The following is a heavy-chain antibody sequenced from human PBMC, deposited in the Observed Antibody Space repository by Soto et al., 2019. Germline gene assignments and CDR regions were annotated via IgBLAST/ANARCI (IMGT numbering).Heavy chain of an antibody. CDR2: VSPSGSNT. Sequence: GGSLRLSCAVSGFIFSNYPMSWVRQAPGKGLEWFSSVSPSGSNTYYGDSVKGRFTMSRDNSENRLHLQMDSLRAEDTAVYFCARRDSSGWYSLDYWGQGTLLTVSS. D-gene: IGHD6-19*01. CDR1: GFIFSNYP. J-gene: IGHJ4*02. CDR3: ARRDSSGWYSLDY. V-gene: IGHV3-23*01.